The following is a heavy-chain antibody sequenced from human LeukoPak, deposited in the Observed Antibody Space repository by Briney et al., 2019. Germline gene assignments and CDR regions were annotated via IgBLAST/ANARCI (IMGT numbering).Heavy chain of an antibody. V-gene: IGHV4-34*01. CDR3: ARVRRLSRLDY. CDR2: INRSGST. J-gene: IGHJ4*02. CDR1: GGSFSGYY. Sequence: SETLSLTCAVYGGSFSGYYWSWIRQPPGKGLEWIGEINRSGSTNYNPSLKSRVTISVDTSKNQFSLKLSSVTAADTAVYYCARVRRLSRLDYWGQGTLVTVSS.